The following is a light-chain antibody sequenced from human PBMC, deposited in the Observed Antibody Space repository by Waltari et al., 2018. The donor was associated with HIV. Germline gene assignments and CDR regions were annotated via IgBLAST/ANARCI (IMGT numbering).Light chain of an antibody. J-gene: IGLJ2*01. CDR1: KLGNKY. CDR3: QAWDSTTLV. Sequence: SYDVTQPLSVSVSPGQTATITCSGAKLGNKYTSWYQQKAGQSPVLVIYQVTQRPSDIPGRFSGSNSGHTATLTISGTQPIDEADYYCQAWDSTTLVFGGGTKLTVL. V-gene: IGLV3-1*01. CDR2: QVT.